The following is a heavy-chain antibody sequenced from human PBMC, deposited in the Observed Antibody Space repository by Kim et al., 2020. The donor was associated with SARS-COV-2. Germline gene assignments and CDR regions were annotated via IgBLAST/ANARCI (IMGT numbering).Heavy chain of an antibody. CDR2: ISYDGSNK. D-gene: IGHD3-22*01. J-gene: IGHJ4*02. Sequence: GGSLRLSCAASGFTFSSYAMHWVRQAPGKGLEWVAVISYDGSNKYYADSVKGRFTISRDNSKNTLYLQMNSLRAEDTAVYYCASVSLYDSSGYWGWGQGTLVTVSS. V-gene: IGHV3-30-3*01. CDR1: GFTFSSYA. CDR3: ASVSLYDSSGYWG.